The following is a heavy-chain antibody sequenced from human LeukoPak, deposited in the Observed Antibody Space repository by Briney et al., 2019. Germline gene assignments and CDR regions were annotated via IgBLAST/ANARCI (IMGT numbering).Heavy chain of an antibody. Sequence: PSETLSLTCTVSGESISSSSYYWGWIRQPPGKGLEWIGNIYYSGSTYYNPSLRSRLTISLDTSKNQFSLTLSSVTAADTAVYYRARLQYDNDSSGYYSLYYFDYWGQGTVVTVSS. CDR3: ARLQYDNDSSGYYSLYYFDY. CDR2: IYYSGST. D-gene: IGHD3-22*01. J-gene: IGHJ4*02. CDR1: GESISSSSYY. V-gene: IGHV4-39*01.